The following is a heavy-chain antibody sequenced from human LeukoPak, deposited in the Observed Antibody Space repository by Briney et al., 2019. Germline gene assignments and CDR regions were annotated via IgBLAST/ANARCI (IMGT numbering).Heavy chain of an antibody. V-gene: IGHV4-30-4*01. Sequence: SQTLSLTCTVSGESISSDDYYWSWIRQPPGKGLEWIGYIHNSGSTYYNPSLESRLTISLDTPKNQFSLKLSSVTAADTAVYYCARVQDSSGYGPFDFWGQGTLVTVSS. CDR1: GESISSDDYY. J-gene: IGHJ4*02. CDR3: ARVQDSSGYGPFDF. CDR2: IHNSGST. D-gene: IGHD3-22*01.